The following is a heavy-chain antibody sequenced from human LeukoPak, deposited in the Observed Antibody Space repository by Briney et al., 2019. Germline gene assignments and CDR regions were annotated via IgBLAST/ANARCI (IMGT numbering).Heavy chain of an antibody. D-gene: IGHD3-22*01. CDR3: AKASHAGYDSSGEFDY. Sequence: GGSLRLSCAASGFTFSSYGMHWVRQAPGKGLEWVAVIWYDGSNKYYADSMKGRFTISRDNSKNTLYLQMNSLRAEDTAVYYCAKASHAGYDSSGEFDYWGQGTLVTVSS. CDR2: IWYDGSNK. J-gene: IGHJ4*02. V-gene: IGHV3-33*06. CDR1: GFTFSSYG.